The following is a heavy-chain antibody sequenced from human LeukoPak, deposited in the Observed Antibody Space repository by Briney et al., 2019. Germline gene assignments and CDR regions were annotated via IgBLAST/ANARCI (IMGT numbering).Heavy chain of an antibody. CDR2: IKQDGSEK. V-gene: IGHV3-7*01. J-gene: IGHJ4*02. D-gene: IGHD6-13*01. CDR3: ARDGSGWWGDYFDY. CDR1: GFTFSSYW. Sequence: PGGSLRLSCAASGFTFSSYWMSWVRQAPGKGLEWVANIKQDGSEKYYEDSVKGRFTISRDNAKNSLYLQMNSRRAEDTAVYCCARDGSGWWGDYFDYWGQGTLVTVSS.